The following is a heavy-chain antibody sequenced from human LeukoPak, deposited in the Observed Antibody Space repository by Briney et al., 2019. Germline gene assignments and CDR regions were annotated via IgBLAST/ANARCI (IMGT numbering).Heavy chain of an antibody. V-gene: IGHV4-59*08. D-gene: IGHD5/OR15-5a*01. CDR1: GGSISSYY. J-gene: IGHJ5*02. CDR3: ARHGLDWFDP. Sequence: PSETLSLTCTVSGGSISSYYWSWIRQPQGKGMEWIGYIYYSGSTNYNPSLKSRVTISVDTSKNQFSLKLSSVTAADTAVYYCARHGLDWFDPWGQGTLVTVSS. CDR2: IYYSGST.